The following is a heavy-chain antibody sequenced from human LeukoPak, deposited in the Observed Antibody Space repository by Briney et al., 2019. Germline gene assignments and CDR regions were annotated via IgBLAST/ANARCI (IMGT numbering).Heavy chain of an antibody. V-gene: IGHV1-18*01. CDR1: GYTFTSYG. J-gene: IGHJ5*02. D-gene: IGHD1-14*01. Sequence: ASVKVSCKASGYTFTSYGISWVRQAPGQGLEWMGWISSYNGNTRYAQKFQGRVTMTTDTSTNIAYMELRSLRSDDTAVYYCARDHSFGNHRGWLDPWGQGTLVTVSS. CDR3: ARDHSFGNHRGWLDP. CDR2: ISSYNGNT.